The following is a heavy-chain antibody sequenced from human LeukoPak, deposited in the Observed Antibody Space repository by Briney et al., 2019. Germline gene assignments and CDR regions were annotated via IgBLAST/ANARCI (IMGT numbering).Heavy chain of an antibody. CDR1: GFAFSRSA. J-gene: IGHJ6*03. Sequence: GGSLRLSCAASGFAFSRSAMSWVRQAPGKGLEWVSSISSSSSYIYYADSVKGRFTISRDNAKNSLYLQMNSLRAEDTAVYYCARIKQRLVRLLGRDATYNYYYYMDVWGKGTTVTVSS. V-gene: IGHV3-21*01. CDR3: ARIKQRLVRLLGRDATYNYYYYMDV. D-gene: IGHD6-13*01. CDR2: ISSSSSYI.